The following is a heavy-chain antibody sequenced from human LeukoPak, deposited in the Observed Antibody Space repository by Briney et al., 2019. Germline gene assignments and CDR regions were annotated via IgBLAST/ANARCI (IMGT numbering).Heavy chain of an antibody. V-gene: IGHV4-61*02. D-gene: IGHD4-11*01. J-gene: IGHJ2*01. Sequence: SETLSLTCTVSGGSISSDDYYWSWIRQPAGKGLEWIGRIYTSGSTNYNPSLKSRVTMSVDTSKNQFSPKLSSVTAADTAVYYCARDRIDYSNYEWYFDLWGRGTLVTVSS. CDR1: GGSISSDDYY. CDR2: IYTSGST. CDR3: ARDRIDYSNYEWYFDL.